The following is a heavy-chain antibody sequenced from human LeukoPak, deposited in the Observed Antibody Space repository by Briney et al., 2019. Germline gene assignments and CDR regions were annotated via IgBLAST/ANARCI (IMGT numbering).Heavy chain of an antibody. CDR2: ISSSSSYI. Sequence: SGGSLRLSCAASGFTFSSYSMNWVRQAPGKGLEWVSSISSSSSYIYYADSVKGRFIISRDNAKNSLYLQMNSLRAEDTAVYYCARGAAVAGVRGYYYYYYYMDVWGQGTTVTVSS. J-gene: IGHJ6*03. CDR3: ARGAAVAGVRGYYYYYYYMDV. D-gene: IGHD6-19*01. CDR1: GFTFSSYS. V-gene: IGHV3-21*01.